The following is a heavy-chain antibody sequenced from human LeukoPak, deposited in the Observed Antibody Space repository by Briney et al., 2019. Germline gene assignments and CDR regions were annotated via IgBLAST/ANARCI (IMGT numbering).Heavy chain of an antibody. J-gene: IGHJ4*02. CDR3: ARGKIGELPDY. CDR1: GYSITSGYY. D-gene: IGHD3-10*01. Sequence: SETLSLTCTVSGYSITSGYYWGWIRQPPGKGLEWIGSIHHSGSTYYNPSLKSRVTISVDTSKNQFSLKLSSVTAADTAVYYCARGKIGELPDYWGQGTLVTVSS. V-gene: IGHV4-38-2*02. CDR2: IHHSGST.